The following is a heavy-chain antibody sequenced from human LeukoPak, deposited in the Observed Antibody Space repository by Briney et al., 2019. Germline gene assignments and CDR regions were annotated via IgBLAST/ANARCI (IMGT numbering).Heavy chain of an antibody. D-gene: IGHD3-10*01. CDR3: AKGGGSGSTRGYFDN. CDR2: ISWNSGAI. V-gene: IGHV3-9*01. Sequence: GGSLRLSCAASGFTFDDYAMHWVRQAPGKGLEWVSGISWNSGAISYADSVKGRFTISRDNAESSLYLQMDSLRAEDTAFYYCAKGGGSGSTRGYFDNWGQGALVTVSS. CDR1: GFTFDDYA. J-gene: IGHJ4*02.